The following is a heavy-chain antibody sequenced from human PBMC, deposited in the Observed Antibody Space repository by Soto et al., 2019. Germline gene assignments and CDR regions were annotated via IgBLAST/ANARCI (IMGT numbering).Heavy chain of an antibody. CDR1: GFAFSSHA. V-gene: IGHV3-23*01. D-gene: IGHD3-10*01. J-gene: IGHJ4*02. CDR2: ITAGGYST. CDR3: AKKVNSGPGSQYFDY. Sequence: GGSLRLSCAVSGFAFSSHAMSWVRQAPGKGLEWVSSITAGGYSTYYADSVKGRFAISRDNSKNMLFLQMNSLRAEDTAIYYCAKKVNSGPGSQYFDYWGQGTLVT.